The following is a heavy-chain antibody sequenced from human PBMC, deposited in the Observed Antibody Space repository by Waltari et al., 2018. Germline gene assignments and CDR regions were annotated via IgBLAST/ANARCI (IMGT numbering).Heavy chain of an antibody. Sequence: QVQLQESGPGLVKPSEILSLTCAVSGGSISSSYWWSWVRQPPGKGLEWIGEVYHSGPTNYNPSLKGRVTISVDKSKNQFSLKLSSVTAADTAVYFCVNHYETRGYGAFDIWGQGTMVTVSS. V-gene: IGHV4-4*02. CDR2: VYHSGPT. J-gene: IGHJ3*02. CDR3: VNHYETRGYGAFDI. CDR1: GGSISSSYW. D-gene: IGHD3-22*01.